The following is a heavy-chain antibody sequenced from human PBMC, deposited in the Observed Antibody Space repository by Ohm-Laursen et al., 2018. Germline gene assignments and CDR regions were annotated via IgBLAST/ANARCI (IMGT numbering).Heavy chain of an antibody. CDR3: ARDHYDYYYGMDV. CDR2: IYTSGST. Sequence: TLSLTCSVSGGSISSYYWSWIWQPAGKGLEWIGRIYTSGSTNYNPSLKSRVTMSVDTSKNQFSLKLSSVTAADTAVYYCARDHYDYYYGMDVWGQGTTVTVSS. CDR1: GGSISSYY. J-gene: IGHJ6*02. V-gene: IGHV4-4*07.